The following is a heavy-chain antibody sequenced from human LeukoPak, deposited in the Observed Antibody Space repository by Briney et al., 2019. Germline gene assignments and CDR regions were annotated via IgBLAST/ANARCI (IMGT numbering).Heavy chain of an antibody. D-gene: IGHD3-22*01. V-gene: IGHV3-43*02. CDR2: ISGDGGST. Sequence: GESLKISCAASGFTFDDYAMHWVRQAPGKGLEWVSLISGDGGSTYYADSVKGRFTISRDNSKNSLYLQMNSLRTEDTALYYCAKESLPYYYDSSGYPYYFDYWGQGTLVTVSS. J-gene: IGHJ4*02. CDR1: GFTFDDYA. CDR3: AKESLPYYYDSSGYPYYFDY.